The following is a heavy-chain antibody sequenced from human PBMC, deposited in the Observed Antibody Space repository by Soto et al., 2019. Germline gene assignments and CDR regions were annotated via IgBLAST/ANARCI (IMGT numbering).Heavy chain of an antibody. CDR3: AREGAASHSYYYGTDV. V-gene: IGHV4-30-4*01. CDR2: IYHRGSP. CDR1: GGSISSGDAY. Sequence: SETLSLTCTVSGGSISSGDAYWSWIPQSPGKGLEWIGYIYHRGSPYYNPSLESRVTISVDTSKNQFSLKLNSVTAADTAVYYCAREGAASHSYYYGTDVWGQGTTVTVSS. D-gene: IGHD3-16*01. J-gene: IGHJ6*02.